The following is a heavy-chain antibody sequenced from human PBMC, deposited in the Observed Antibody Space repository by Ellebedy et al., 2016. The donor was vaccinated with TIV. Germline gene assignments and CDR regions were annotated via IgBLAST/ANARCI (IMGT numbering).Heavy chain of an antibody. J-gene: IGHJ4*02. CDR1: GFAFKNYA. Sequence: GESLKISCVASGFAFKNYAMSWVRQAPGKGLEWVSAISGGGANTYYADSMTGRFTISRDNSKNTLYLQMSGLRAEDTAQYYCAKASRYSSGWYFLSWGRGTLVTVSA. V-gene: IGHV3-23*01. CDR3: AKASRYSSGWYFLS. D-gene: IGHD6-19*01. CDR2: ISGGGANT.